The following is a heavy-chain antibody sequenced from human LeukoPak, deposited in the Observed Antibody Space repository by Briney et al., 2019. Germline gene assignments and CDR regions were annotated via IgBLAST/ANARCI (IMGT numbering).Heavy chain of an antibody. J-gene: IGHJ6*02. V-gene: IGHV4-31*03. CDR1: GGSINSAEYY. Sequence: SETLSLTCTVSGGSINSAEYYWSWLRQHPGKGLEWIGYIYYSGSTYYNPSLKSRLTISVDTSNNQFSLKLSSVTAADTAVYYCARSQHDLDVWGQGTTVTVSS. CDR2: IYYSGST. CDR3: ARSQHDLDV. D-gene: IGHD1-1*01.